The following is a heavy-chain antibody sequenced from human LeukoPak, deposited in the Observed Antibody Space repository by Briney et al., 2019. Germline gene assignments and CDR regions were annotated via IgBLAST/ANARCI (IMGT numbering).Heavy chain of an antibody. D-gene: IGHD6-13*01. CDR2: ISGSGGST. V-gene: IGHV3-23*01. CDR3: ARGGLRSSSWFY. CDR1: GFTFGTYG. Sequence: GGSLRLSCAASGFTFGTYGMSWVRQAPGKGLEWVSAISGSGGSTYYADSVKGRFTISRDNAKNSLYLQMNSLRAEDTAVYYCARGGLRSSSWFYWGQGTLVTVSS. J-gene: IGHJ4*02.